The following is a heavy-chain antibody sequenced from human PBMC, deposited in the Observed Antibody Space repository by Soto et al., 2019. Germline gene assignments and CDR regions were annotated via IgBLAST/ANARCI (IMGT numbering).Heavy chain of an antibody. J-gene: IGHJ5*02. CDR3: TRGNSSGWYVDWFDP. CDR2: IRSKAYGGTT. D-gene: IGHD6-19*01. V-gene: IGHV3-49*03. Sequence: GGSLRLSCTASGFTFGDYAMSWFRQAPGKGLEWVGFIRSKAYGGTTEYAASVKGRFTISRDDSKSIAYLQMNSLKTEDTAVYYCTRGNSSGWYVDWFDPWGQGTLVTVSS. CDR1: GFTFGDYA.